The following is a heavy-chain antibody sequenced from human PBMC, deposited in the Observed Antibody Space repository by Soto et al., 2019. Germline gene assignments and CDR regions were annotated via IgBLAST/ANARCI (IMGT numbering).Heavy chain of an antibody. CDR1: GYTFTSYD. CDR3: ARGTEWRQAADY. V-gene: IGHV1-8*01. Sequence: QVQLVQSGAEVKKPGASVKVSCKASGYTFTSYDINWVRQATGQGLEWMGWMNHNSGNTGYAQKFKGRVTMTRNTSISTAYMELSSLRSEDTAVYYCARGTEWRQAADYWGQGTLVTVSS. D-gene: IGHD3-3*01. CDR2: MNHNSGNT. J-gene: IGHJ4*02.